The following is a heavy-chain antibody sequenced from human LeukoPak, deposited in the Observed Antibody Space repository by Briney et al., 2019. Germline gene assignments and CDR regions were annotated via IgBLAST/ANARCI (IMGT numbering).Heavy chain of an antibody. D-gene: IGHD3-22*01. CDR3: ARHSFDSGDYYVD. J-gene: IGHJ4*02. CDR1: GGSITITNY. V-gene: IGHV4-4*02. Sequence: SGTLSLTCGVSGGSITITNYWTWVRQPPGKGLEWIGEVNLQGSTNYNPSLMGRVAIPVDTSENHISLQLTSVTAADTAVYYCARHSFDSGDYYVDWGQGTLVTVSS. CDR2: VNLQGST.